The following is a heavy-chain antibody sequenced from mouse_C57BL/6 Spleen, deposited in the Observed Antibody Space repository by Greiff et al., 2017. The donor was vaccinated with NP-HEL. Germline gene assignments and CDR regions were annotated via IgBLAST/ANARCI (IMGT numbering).Heavy chain of an antibody. CDR3: ARMLTGTDYFDY. V-gene: IGHV1-9*01. D-gene: IGHD4-1*01. J-gene: IGHJ2*01. CDR1: GYTFTGYW. CDR2: ILPGSGST. Sequence: VQLQQSGAELMKPGASVKLSCKATGYTFTGYWIEWVKQRPGHGLEWIGEILPGSGSTNYKEKFKGKATFTADKSSNTAYMQLSSLTTEDSASYYCARMLTGTDYFDYWGQGTTLTVSS.